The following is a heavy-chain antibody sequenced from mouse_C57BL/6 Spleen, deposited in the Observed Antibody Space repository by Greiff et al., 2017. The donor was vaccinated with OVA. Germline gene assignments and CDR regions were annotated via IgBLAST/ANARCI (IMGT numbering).Heavy chain of an antibody. CDR1: GYTFTSYW. Sequence: VQLQQPGAELVKPGASVKLSCKASGYTFTSYWMQWVKQRPGQGLEWIGEIDPSDSYTNYNQKFKGKATLTVDTSSSTAYMQLSSLTSEDSAVYYCARSMGLYYFDYWGQGTTLTVSS. V-gene: IGHV1-50*01. CDR2: IDPSDSYT. CDR3: ARSMGLYYFDY. J-gene: IGHJ2*01. D-gene: IGHD2-3*01.